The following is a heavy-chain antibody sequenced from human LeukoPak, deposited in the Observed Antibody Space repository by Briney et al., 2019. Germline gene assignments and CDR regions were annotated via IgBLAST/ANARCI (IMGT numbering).Heavy chain of an antibody. J-gene: IGHJ3*02. CDR2: IYPGDSDT. CDR1: GYSFTSYW. D-gene: IGHD4-17*01. V-gene: IGHV5-51*01. CDR3: ASLRSAYGDYGDAFDI. Sequence: GESLKISCKGSGYSFTSYWIGWVRQMPGKGLEWMGIIYPGDSDTRYSPSFQGQVTISADKSISTAYLQWSSLKASDTAMYYCASLRSAYGDYGDAFDIWGQGTMVTVSS.